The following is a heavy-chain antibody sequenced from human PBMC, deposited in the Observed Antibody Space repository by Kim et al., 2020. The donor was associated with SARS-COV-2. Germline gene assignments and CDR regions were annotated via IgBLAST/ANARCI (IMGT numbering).Heavy chain of an antibody. D-gene: IGHD3-22*01. CDR3: ARGPPFVKWLPPNAFDI. Sequence: LKSRVTMSVDTSKNQFSLKLSSVTAADTAVYYCARGPPFVKWLPPNAFDIWGQGTMVTVSS. J-gene: IGHJ3*02. V-gene: IGHV4-4*06.